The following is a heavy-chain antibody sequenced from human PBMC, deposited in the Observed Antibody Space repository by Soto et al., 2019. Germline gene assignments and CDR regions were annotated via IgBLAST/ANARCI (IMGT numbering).Heavy chain of an antibody. Sequence: ASVKVSCKASGYTFTSYDINWVRQATGQGLEWMGWMNPNSGNTGYAQKFQGRITMTRNTSISTAYMELSSLRSEDTAVYYSARGPGGLVGVARGNWFDPWGQGTLVTVSS. J-gene: IGHJ5*02. D-gene: IGHD2-15*01. CDR3: ARGPGGLVGVARGNWFDP. CDR1: GYTFTSYD. V-gene: IGHV1-8*01. CDR2: MNPNSGNT.